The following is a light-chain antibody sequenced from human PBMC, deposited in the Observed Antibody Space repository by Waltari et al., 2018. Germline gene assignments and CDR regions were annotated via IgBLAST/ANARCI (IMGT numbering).Light chain of an antibody. CDR1: TGAVTSGHY. V-gene: IGLV7-46*01. J-gene: IGLJ3*02. CDR2: DTS. CDR3: LLSYSGLWV. Sequence: QAVVTQEPSLTVSPGGTVTLTCGSSTGAVTSGHYPYWFQQKPGQAPRTLISDTSNKHSWTPARFSGSLLGGKAALTLSGAQPEDEAEYYCLLSYSGLWVFGGGTKVTVL.